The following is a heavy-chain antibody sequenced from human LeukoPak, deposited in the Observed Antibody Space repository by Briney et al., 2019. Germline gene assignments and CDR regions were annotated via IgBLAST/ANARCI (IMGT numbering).Heavy chain of an antibody. CDR3: ARVDRYHFYLDV. J-gene: IGHJ6*03. CDR2: IIPIFGTP. V-gene: IGHV1-69*05. Sequence: SVKVSCKASGGTFSSYAISWVRQAPGQGLEWMGGIIPIFGTPNYAQKFQGRVKVTTDDATGTAYMELSSLMSEDTAIYYCARVDRYHFYLDVWGKGTPVTVSS. CDR1: GGTFSSYA.